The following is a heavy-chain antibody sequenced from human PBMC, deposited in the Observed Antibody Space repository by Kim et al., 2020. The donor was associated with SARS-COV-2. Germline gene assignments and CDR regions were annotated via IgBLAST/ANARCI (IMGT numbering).Heavy chain of an antibody. CDR1: GGSISSSSYY. V-gene: IGHV4-39*01. CDR2: IYFIGST. J-gene: IGHJ5*02. Sequence: SETLSLTCTVSGGSISSSSYYWGWIRQPPGKGLEWIGRIYFIGSTYYNPPLKSRATISADTSNNQFPLKLSSLTAADPAVYYCARHFSLFTGCFAPWGQG. CDR3: ARHFSLFTGCFAP. D-gene: IGHD3-3*01.